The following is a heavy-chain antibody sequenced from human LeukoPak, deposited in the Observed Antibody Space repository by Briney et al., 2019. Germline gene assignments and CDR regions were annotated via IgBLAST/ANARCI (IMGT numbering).Heavy chain of an antibody. V-gene: IGHV3-30*02. Sequence: PGGSLRLSCAASGFIFNSYGMHWVRQAPGKGLEWVGFIQSDGSDEFYADSVKGRFSISRDNSKNTLSLPMNSLRTEDTAVYYCAKDQVTHWGQGTLVTVSS. D-gene: IGHD4-11*01. CDR3: AKDQVTH. J-gene: IGHJ4*02. CDR1: GFIFNSYG. CDR2: IQSDGSDE.